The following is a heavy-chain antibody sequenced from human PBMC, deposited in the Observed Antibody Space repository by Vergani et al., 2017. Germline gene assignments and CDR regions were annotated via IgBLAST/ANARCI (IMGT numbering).Heavy chain of an antibody. V-gene: IGHV3-9*01. J-gene: IGHJ4*02. Sequence: EVQLVESGGGLVQPGRSLRLSCAASGFTFNDYAMHWVRQVPGKGLEWVSGLFWDSGNIGYADSVRGRFTISRDNAKNSLYLQMNNLRPEDTALYYCVKDWGDTTGASAFWGQGTLVTVSS. CDR1: GFTFNDYA. CDR2: LFWDSGNI. D-gene: IGHD2-21*02. CDR3: VKDWGDTTGASAF.